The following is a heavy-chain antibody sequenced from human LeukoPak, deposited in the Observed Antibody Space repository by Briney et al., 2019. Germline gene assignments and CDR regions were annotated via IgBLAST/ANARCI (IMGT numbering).Heavy chain of an antibody. V-gene: IGHV4-30-2*01. D-gene: IGHD4-17*01. CDR1: GGSISSGGYS. CDR2: IYHSGST. J-gene: IGHJ4*02. CDR3: AREGGYGDFSFDY. Sequence: PSETLSLTCAVSGGSISSGGYSWSWIRQPPGKGLEWIGYIYHSGSTYYNPSLKSRVTISVDRSKNQFSLKLSSVSAADTAVYYCAREGGYGDFSFDYWGQGTLVTVSS.